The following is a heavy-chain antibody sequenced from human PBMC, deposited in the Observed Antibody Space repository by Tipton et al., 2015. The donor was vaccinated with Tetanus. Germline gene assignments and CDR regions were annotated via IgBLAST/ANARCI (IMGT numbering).Heavy chain of an antibody. Sequence: QLVQSGGGVVQPGRSLRLSCAASGFRFSYSGMHWVRQAPGKGLEWVAVIPFDGRNERYADSVKGRFIISRDNSKNTLYLQMNGLRPEDTAVYYCAKEFQRARIRFFDSWGQGTQVTASS. D-gene: IGHD2-15*01. J-gene: IGHJ4*02. V-gene: IGHV3-30*18. CDR3: AKEFQRARIRFFDS. CDR2: IPFDGRNE. CDR1: GFRFSYSG.